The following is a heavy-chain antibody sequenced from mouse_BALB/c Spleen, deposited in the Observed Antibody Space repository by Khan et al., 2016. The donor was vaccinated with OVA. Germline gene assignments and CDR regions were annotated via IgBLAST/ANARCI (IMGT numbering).Heavy chain of an antibody. CDR1: GYTFTNYV. D-gene: IGHD2-14*01. J-gene: IGHJ2*01. V-gene: IGHV9-3-1*01. Sequence: QIQLVQSGPELKKPGETVKISCKASGYTFTNYVMNWVKQSPGKGLKWMGWINTYTGESTYADDFKGRFAFSLETSASTAYLQINSLKNEDTATYFCVRFPGGYWGQGTTLTVSS. CDR3: VRFPGGY. CDR2: INTYTGES.